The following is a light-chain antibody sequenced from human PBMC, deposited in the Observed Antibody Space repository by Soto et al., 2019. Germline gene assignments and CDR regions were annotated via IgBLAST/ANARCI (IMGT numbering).Light chain of an antibody. Sequence: QPVLTQSPSESATPGQRVTISCSGSGSNIGTHAVNWYQQVPGTAPTLLIFRNHQRPSGVPDRFSGSKSGTSASLAISGPQSEDEADYYCAAWDDSLRVVVFGGGTKLTVL. CDR1: GSNIGTHA. J-gene: IGLJ2*01. CDR3: AAWDDSLRVVV. V-gene: IGLV1-44*01. CDR2: RNH.